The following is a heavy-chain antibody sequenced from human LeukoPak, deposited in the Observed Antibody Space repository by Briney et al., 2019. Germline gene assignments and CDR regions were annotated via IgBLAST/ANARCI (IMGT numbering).Heavy chain of an antibody. Sequence: NSSETLSLTCAVSGGSITSGDYYWSWIRQHPGKGLEWIGDIYYSWSTTYNSSLKSRVTISVDTSKNQFSLKLSSVTAADTAVYHCARGLDYWGQGTLVTVSS. CDR1: GGSITSGDYY. CDR3: ARGLDY. CDR2: IYYSWST. J-gene: IGHJ4*02. V-gene: IGHV4-31*11.